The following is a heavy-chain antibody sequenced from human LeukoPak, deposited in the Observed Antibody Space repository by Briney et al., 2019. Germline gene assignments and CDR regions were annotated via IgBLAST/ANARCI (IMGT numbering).Heavy chain of an antibody. V-gene: IGHV3-33*01. Sequence: GGSLRLSCAASGFILGSYGMHWVRQAPGEGLEWVAVIWYDGSKKYYADSVKGRFTISRDNSKNTLYLQMNSLRAEDTAVYYCARRDGDNDRGFDCWGQGTLVTVSS. CDR1: GFILGSYG. CDR2: IWYDGSKK. CDR3: ARRDGDNDRGFDC. D-gene: IGHD5-24*01. J-gene: IGHJ4*02.